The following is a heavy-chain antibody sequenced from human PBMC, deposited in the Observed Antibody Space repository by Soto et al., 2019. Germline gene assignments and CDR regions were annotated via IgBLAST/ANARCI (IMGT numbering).Heavy chain of an antibody. J-gene: IGHJ5*02. Sequence: EAQMLESGGGSVQPGGSLRLSCAASGFTFSTYAVAWVRQSRGKGLEWVPSISASGGDTWYADSVKGRFTISRDNSKHTLYLQMNSLRVEDTAVYYCARRPTATASWGQGTLVTVSS. CDR3: ARRPTATAS. D-gene: IGHD1-1*01. CDR1: GFTFSTYA. CDR2: ISASGGDT. V-gene: IGHV3-23*01.